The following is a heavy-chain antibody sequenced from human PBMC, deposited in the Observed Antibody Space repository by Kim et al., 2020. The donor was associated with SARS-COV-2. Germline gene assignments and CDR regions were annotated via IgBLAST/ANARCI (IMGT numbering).Heavy chain of an antibody. Sequence: SETLSLTCTVTGCSISSSRYYWGWIRQPPRKGLEWIGSIYYSGITYSNPALKSRVPISVDTTKNQFSLKLSSVTAADTAVYYCASSLWFGEVDWFDPWGHVTLVTVS. J-gene: IGHJ5*02. CDR2: IYYSGIT. V-gene: IGHV4-39*01. D-gene: IGHD3-10*01. CDR1: GCSISSSRYY. CDR3: ASSLWFGEVDWFDP.